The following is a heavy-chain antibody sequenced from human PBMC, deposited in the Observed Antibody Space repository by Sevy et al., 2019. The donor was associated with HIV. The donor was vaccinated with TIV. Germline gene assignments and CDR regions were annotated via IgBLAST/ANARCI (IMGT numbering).Heavy chain of an antibody. J-gene: IGHJ4*02. CDR1: GFTFSSYA. CDR2: ISGSGGST. CDR3: AKDGQGQQLVSGYFDY. D-gene: IGHD6-13*01. V-gene: IGHV3-23*01. Sequence: GSLRLSCAASGFTFSSYAMSWVRQAPGKGLEWVSAISGSGGSTYYADSVKGRFTISRDNSKNTLYLQMNSLRAEDTAVYYCAKDGQGQQLVSGYFDYWGQGTLVTVSS.